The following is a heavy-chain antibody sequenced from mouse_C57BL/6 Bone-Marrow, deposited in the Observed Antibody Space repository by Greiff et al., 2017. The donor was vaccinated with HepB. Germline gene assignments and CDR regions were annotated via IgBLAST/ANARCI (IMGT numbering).Heavy chain of an antibody. CDR2: IHPNSGST. D-gene: IGHD2-3*01. J-gene: IGHJ4*01. CDR3: ARGGLLYYYAMDY. V-gene: IGHV1-64*01. CDR1: GYTFTSYW. Sequence: VQLQQPGAELVKPGASVKLSCKASGYTFTSYWMHWVKQRPGQGLEWIGMIHPNSGSTNYNEKFKSKATLTVDKSSSTAYMQLSSLNSEDSAVYYCARGGLLYYYAMDYWGQGTSVTVSS.